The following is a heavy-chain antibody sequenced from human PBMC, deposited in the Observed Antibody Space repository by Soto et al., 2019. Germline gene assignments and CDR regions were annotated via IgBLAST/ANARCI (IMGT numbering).Heavy chain of an antibody. CDR2: IHYTGST. V-gene: IGHV4-31*03. CDR1: GDSIRSYY. J-gene: IGHJ3*02. Sequence: SETLSLTCTVSGDSIRSYYWSWIRQHPGKGLELIGYIHYTGSTYYNPSLKSRLTISVDTSKNQFSLRLSSVTAADTAVYYCARDSAIAARAFDIWGRGTMVTV. CDR3: ARDSAIAARAFDI. D-gene: IGHD6-6*01.